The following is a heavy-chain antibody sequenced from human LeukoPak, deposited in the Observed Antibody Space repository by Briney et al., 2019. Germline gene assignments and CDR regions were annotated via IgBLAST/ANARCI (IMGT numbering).Heavy chain of an antibody. CDR2: IYYSGST. Sequence: PSETLSLTCTVSGGSISSYYWSWIRQPPGKGLEWMGYIYYSGSTNYNPSLKSRVTISVDTSKNQFSLKLSSVTAADTAVYYCARERSGYNYYYGMDVWGQGTTVTVS. V-gene: IGHV4-59*01. D-gene: IGHD3-3*01. CDR1: GGSISSYY. CDR3: ARERSGYNYYYGMDV. J-gene: IGHJ6*02.